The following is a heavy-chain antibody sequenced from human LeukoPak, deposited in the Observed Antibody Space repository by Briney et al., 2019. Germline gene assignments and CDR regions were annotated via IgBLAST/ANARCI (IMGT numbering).Heavy chain of an antibody. Sequence: SETLSLTCTVSGGSIRDFYWSWIRRSPQRRLEFIGYIQNSGSAEYNPSLKSRVTISVDTSKSQFSLKLKSVTAADTAVYYCASLAVPFGWYGGSYYWYMDVWGKGTTVTVSS. CDR2: IQNSGSA. J-gene: IGHJ6*03. CDR3: ASLAVPFGWYGGSYYWYMDV. V-gene: IGHV4-59*01. D-gene: IGHD6-19*01. CDR1: GGSIRDFY.